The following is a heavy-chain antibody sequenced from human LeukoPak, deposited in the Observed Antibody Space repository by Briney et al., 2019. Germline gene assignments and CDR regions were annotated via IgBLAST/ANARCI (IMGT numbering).Heavy chain of an antibody. CDR3: ARGSFYYDSTDYFGPYYYGMDV. D-gene: IGHD3-22*01. J-gene: IGHJ6*02. V-gene: IGHV7-4-1*02. CDR1: GYTFTNYA. Sequence: ASVKVSCKASGYTFTNYAMNWVRQAPGQGLEWMGWINIKTGNPAYAQGFTRRFVFSLGISVNTASLQISSLKAEDTAVYYCARGSFYYDSTDYFGPYYYGMDVWGQGTTVTVSS. CDR2: INIKTGNP.